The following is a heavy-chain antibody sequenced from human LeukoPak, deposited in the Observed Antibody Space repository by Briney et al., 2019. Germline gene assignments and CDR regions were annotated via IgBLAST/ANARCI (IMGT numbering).Heavy chain of an antibody. CDR1: GSTLSEFW. J-gene: IGHJ4*02. CDR2: IKQDGREK. D-gene: IGHD6-19*01. Sequence: GGSLRLSCAASGSTLSEFWMNWVRQAPGKGLEWVANIKQDGREKNYVDSVKGRFTISRDNAKNSAYLQMNNLRVDDTAVYYGWGGYGWLPDYWGQGTLVTVSS. CDR3: WGGYGWLPDY. V-gene: IGHV3-7*02.